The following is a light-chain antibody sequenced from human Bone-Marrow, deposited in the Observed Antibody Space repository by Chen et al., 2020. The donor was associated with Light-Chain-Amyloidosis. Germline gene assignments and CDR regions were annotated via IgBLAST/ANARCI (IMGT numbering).Light chain of an antibody. CDR1: STNIGINY. Sequence: QSVLTQPPSASGTLWQSVTISWSGASTNIGINYVDWYQHFPGAAPNLLNHSNNQRPSGVPDRFSASMAGTSAFLAISELRSGDEADYYWAAWDGSLSGYVFGTGTKVIVL. J-gene: IGLJ1*01. CDR2: SNN. V-gene: IGLV1-47*02. CDR3: AAWDGSLSGYV.